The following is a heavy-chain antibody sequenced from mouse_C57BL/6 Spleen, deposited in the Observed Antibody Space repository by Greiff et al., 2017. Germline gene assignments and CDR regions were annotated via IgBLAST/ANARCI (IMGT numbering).Heavy chain of an antibody. V-gene: IGHV1-75*01. D-gene: IGHD1-1*01. Sequence: QVHVQQSGAELVRPGASVKMSCTASGFTFTDYYMHWVKQRPGQGLEWIGWIYPGSGDTDYNEKFQGKATLTVDKSSNTAYLLLSSLTSEDSAVYYCARGIAAVVADAFDYWGQGTTLTVSS. CDR2: IYPGSGDT. J-gene: IGHJ2*01. CDR3: ARGIAAVVADAFDY. CDR1: GFTFTDYY.